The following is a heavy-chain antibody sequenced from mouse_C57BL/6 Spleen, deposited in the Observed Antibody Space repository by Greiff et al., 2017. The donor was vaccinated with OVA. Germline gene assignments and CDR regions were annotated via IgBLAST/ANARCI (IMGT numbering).Heavy chain of an antibody. Sequence: VQVVESGGGLVKPGGSLKLSCAASGFTFSDYGMHWVRQAPEKGLEWVAYISSGSSTIYYADTVKGRFTISRDNAKNTLFLQMTSLRSEDTAMYYCARPAYSYAMDYWGQGTSVTVSS. CDR2: ISSGSSTI. CDR3: ARPAYSYAMDY. V-gene: IGHV5-17*01. D-gene: IGHD2-10*01. J-gene: IGHJ4*01. CDR1: GFTFSDYG.